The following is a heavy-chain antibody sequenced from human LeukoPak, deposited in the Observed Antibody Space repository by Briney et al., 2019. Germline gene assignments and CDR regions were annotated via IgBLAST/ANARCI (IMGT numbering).Heavy chain of an antibody. V-gene: IGHV3-30*18. CDR1: EFTFSNYG. CDR3: AKGRDNSWFAFDY. Sequence: PGGSLRLSCAASEFTFSNYGMHWVRQAPGKGLEWVAALSYDGGVKYHADSVKGRFTISRDNSKNTLYLQMNSLRTEDTAVYYCAKGRDNSWFAFDYWGQGTLVTVSS. J-gene: IGHJ4*02. D-gene: IGHD6-13*01. CDR2: LSYDGGVK.